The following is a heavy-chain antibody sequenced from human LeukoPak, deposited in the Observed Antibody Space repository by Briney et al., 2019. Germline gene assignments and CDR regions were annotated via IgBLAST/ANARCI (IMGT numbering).Heavy chain of an antibody. CDR2: IKQDGSEK. Sequence: GGSLRLSCAASGFTFSSYWMSWVRQAPGKGLEWVANIKQDGSEKYYVDSVKGRFTISRDNAKNSLYLQMNSLRAEDTAVYYCARDRYWAVAGTFDYWGQGTLVTVSS. V-gene: IGHV3-7*01. J-gene: IGHJ4*02. D-gene: IGHD6-19*01. CDR1: GFTFSSYW. CDR3: ARDRYWAVAGTFDY.